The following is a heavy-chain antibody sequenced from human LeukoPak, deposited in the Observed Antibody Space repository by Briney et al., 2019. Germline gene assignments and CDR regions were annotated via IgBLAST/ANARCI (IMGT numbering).Heavy chain of an antibody. CDR2: IYYSGST. Sequence: SETLSLTCTVSGGSISSSSYYWGWIRQPPGKGLEWIGSIYYSGSTYYNPSLKSRVTISVDTSKNQFSLKLSSVTAADTAVYYCARGYCSGGSCYSYYYYNYMDVWGKGTTVIVSS. J-gene: IGHJ6*03. CDR3: ARGYCSGGSCYSYYYYNYMDV. V-gene: IGHV4-39*01. CDR1: GGSISSSSYY. D-gene: IGHD2-15*01.